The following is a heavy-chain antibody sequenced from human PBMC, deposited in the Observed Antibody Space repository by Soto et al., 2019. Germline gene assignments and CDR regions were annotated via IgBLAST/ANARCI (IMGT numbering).Heavy chain of an antibody. CDR1: GYTFTSYG. D-gene: IGHD4-4*01. CDR3: ARYEVTILSVYYYYGMDV. CDR2: ISAYNGNT. Sequence: ASVKVSCKASGYTFTSYGISWVRQAPGQGLEWMGWISAYNGNTNYAQKLQGRVTMTTDTSTSTAYMELRSLRSDDTAVYYCARYEVTILSVYYYYGMDVWGQGTTVTVSS. J-gene: IGHJ6*02. V-gene: IGHV1-18*01.